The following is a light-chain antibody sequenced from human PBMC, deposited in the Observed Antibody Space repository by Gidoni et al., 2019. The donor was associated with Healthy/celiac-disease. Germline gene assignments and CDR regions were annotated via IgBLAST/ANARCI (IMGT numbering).Light chain of an antibody. J-gene: IGKJ4*01. CDR1: QGISSY. Sequence: AIRMTQSPSSFSASTGDRVTITCRASQGISSYLAWYQQKPGKAPKLLIYAASTLQSGVPSRFSGSGSGTDFTLTISCLQSEDFATYYCQQYYSYPPGSGLTFGGGTKVEIK. CDR3: QQYYSYPPGSGLT. CDR2: AAS. V-gene: IGKV1-8*01.